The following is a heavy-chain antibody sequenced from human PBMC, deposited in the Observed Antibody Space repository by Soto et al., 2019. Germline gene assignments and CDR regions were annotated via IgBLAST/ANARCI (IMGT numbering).Heavy chain of an antibody. CDR2: IYDSGSS. D-gene: IGHD4-17*01. V-gene: IGHV4-30-4*01. CDR1: GGSISGGVGGLYY. J-gene: IGHJ2*01. Sequence: QLQLRESGPGLVKPSETLSLTCTVSGGSISGGVGGLYYWSWIRQPPVKGLEWIGYIYDSGSSYYNPSLMIRVPISVDTSKNQFSLRLSSVTAADTAVYYCAREVIPLTTDWYFDLWGRGTLVTVSS. CDR3: AREVIPLTTDWYFDL.